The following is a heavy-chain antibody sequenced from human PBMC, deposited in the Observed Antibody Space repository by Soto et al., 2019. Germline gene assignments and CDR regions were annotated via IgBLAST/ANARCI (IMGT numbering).Heavy chain of an antibody. Sequence: SETLSLTCAVYGGSFSGYYWSWIRQPPGKGLEWIGEINHSGSTNYNPSLKSRVTISVDTSKSQFSLKLSSVTAADTAVYYCARGVSYYGSGSYYKLDYWGQGTLVTVSS. D-gene: IGHD3-10*01. V-gene: IGHV4-34*01. CDR2: INHSGST. J-gene: IGHJ4*02. CDR1: GGSFSGYY. CDR3: ARGVSYYGSGSYYKLDY.